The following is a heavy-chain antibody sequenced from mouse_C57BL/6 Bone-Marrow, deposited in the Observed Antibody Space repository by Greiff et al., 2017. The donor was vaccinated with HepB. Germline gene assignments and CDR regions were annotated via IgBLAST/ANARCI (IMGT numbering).Heavy chain of an antibody. J-gene: IGHJ3*01. V-gene: IGHV1-69*01. CDR2: IDPSDSYT. CDR3: ASGGQLRLPWFAY. CDR1: GYTFTSYW. Sequence: QVQLQQPGAELVMPGASVKLSCKASGYTFTSYWMHWVKQRPGQGLEWIGEIDPSDSYTNYNQKFKGKSTLTVDKSSSTAYMQLSSLTSEDSAVYHCASGGQLRLPWFAYWGQGTLVTVSA. D-gene: IGHD3-2*02.